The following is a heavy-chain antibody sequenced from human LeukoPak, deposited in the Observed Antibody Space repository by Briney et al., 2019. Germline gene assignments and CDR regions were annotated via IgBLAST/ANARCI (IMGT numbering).Heavy chain of an antibody. CDR3: ARASSTRSWFDP. CDR1: GYTFTSYD. J-gene: IGHJ5*02. D-gene: IGHD2-2*01. CDR2: MNPNSGNT. Sequence: GASVKVSCKASGYTFTSYDINWVRQATGQGLEWMGWMNPNSGNTGYAQKFQGRVTMTRNTSISTAYMELSSLRSEDTAVYYCARASSTRSWFDPWGQGTLVTVPS. V-gene: IGHV1-8*01.